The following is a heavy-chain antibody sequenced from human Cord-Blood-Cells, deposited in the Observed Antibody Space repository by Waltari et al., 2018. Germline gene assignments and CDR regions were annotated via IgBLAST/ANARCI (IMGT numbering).Heavy chain of an antibody. Sequence: QVQLVQSGAEVKKPGASVKVSCKASGYTFTAYYMHLLRQAPGQGLEWMGWINPNNGGTNYAQKFQGRVTMTRNTSISTAYMELSRLRSDDTAVYYCARTETIFGVVTPFDYWGQGTLVTVSS. CDR2: INPNNGGT. J-gene: IGHJ4*02. CDR3: ARTETIFGVVTPFDY. V-gene: IGHV1-2*02. CDR1: GYTFTAYY. D-gene: IGHD3-3*01.